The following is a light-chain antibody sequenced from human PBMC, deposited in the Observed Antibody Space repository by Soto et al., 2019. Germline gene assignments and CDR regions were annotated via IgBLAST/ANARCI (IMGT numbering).Light chain of an antibody. J-gene: IGLJ1*01. CDR2: EVN. CDR3: SSYAGSNNLGV. V-gene: IGLV2-8*01. CDR1: SSDVGGYKY. Sequence: QSALTQPPSASGSPGQSVTISCTGTSSDVGGYKYVSWYQQHPGKAPKLMIFEVNKRPSGVPDRFSGSKSGNTASLTVSGVQAEDGADYYCSSYAGSNNLGVFGTGTELTVL.